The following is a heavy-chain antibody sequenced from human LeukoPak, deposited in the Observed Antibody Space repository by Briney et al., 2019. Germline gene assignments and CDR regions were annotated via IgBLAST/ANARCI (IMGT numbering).Heavy chain of an antibody. D-gene: IGHD6-19*01. J-gene: IGHJ4*02. CDR2: IIPIFGTA. Sequence: SVKVSCKASGGTFSSYAISWVRQAPGQGLEWMGGIIPIFGTANYAQKFQGRVTITADESTSTAYMELSSLRSEDTAVYYCARLDSSGWYSCYWGQGTLVTVSS. CDR1: GGTFSSYA. V-gene: IGHV1-69*13. CDR3: ARLDSSGWYSCY.